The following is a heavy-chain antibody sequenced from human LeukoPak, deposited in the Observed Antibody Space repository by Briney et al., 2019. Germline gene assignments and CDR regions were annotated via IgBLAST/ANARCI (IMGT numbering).Heavy chain of an antibody. Sequence: YXSWIRXPAGKGLEWIGRIYTSGSANYNPSLKSRVTMSVDTSKNQFSLKLSSVTAADTAVYYCARDSGYSYGFAVYYGMDVWGQGTTVTVSS. V-gene: IGHV4-4*07. CDR3: ARDSGYSYGFAVYYGMDV. D-gene: IGHD5-18*01. J-gene: IGHJ6*02. CDR1: Y. CDR2: IYTSGSA.